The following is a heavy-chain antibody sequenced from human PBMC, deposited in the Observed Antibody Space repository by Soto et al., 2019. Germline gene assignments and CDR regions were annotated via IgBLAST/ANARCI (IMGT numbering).Heavy chain of an antibody. CDR2: ISSSSSYI. CDR1: GFTFSSYS. Sequence: GGSLRLSCAASGFTFSSYSMNWVRQAPGKGLEWVSSISSSSSYIYYADSVKGRFTISRDNAKNSLYLQMNSLRAEDTAVYYCARVLYSTYYYYYGMDVWGQGTTVTVSS. J-gene: IGHJ6*02. V-gene: IGHV3-21*01. D-gene: IGHD4-4*01. CDR3: ARVLYSTYYYYYGMDV.